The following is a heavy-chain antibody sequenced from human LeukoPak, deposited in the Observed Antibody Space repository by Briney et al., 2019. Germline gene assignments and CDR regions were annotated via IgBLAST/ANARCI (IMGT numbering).Heavy chain of an antibody. CDR1: XG. CDR3: AIFHGDTDSYFDY. Sequence: XGXXWVRQAPGQGLEWMGWISAYNGNTNYAQKLQGRVTMTTDTSTSTAYMELRSLRSDDTAVYYCAIFHGDTDSYFDYWGQGTLVTVSS. V-gene: IGHV1-18*01. D-gene: IGHD4-17*01. CDR2: ISAYNGNT. J-gene: IGHJ4*02.